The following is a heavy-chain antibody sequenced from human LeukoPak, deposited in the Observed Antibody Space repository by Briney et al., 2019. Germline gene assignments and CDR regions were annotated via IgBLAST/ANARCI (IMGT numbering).Heavy chain of an antibody. CDR3: ARGGYYYDSSGPIFDY. J-gene: IGHJ4*02. Sequence: QPGGSLRLSCAASGFTFSSYGMHWVRQAPGKGLEWVAFIRYDGSNKYYADSVKGRFTISRDNSKNTLYLQMNSLRAEDTAVYYCARGGYYYDSSGPIFDYWGQGTLVTVSS. CDR1: GFTFSSYG. D-gene: IGHD3-22*01. CDR2: IRYDGSNK. V-gene: IGHV3-30*02.